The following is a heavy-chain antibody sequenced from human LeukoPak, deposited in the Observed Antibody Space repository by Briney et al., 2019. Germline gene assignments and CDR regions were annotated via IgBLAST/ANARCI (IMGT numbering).Heavy chain of an antibody. CDR3: ASHFGSGFDS. CDR2: VFYTGST. Sequence: SETLSLTCSVSGGSIRDYSGSWIRQPPGKGLEWIGYVFYTGSTNFDPSLKSRVTMSTNTSKNQFSLKLTSVTAADTAVYYCASHFGSGFDSWGQGTLVTVSS. D-gene: IGHD3-10*01. CDR1: GGSIRDYS. V-gene: IGHV4-59*01. J-gene: IGHJ4*02.